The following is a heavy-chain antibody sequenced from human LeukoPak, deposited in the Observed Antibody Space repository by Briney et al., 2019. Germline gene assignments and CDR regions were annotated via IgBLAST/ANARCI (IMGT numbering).Heavy chain of an antibody. CDR2: INHSGST. CDR3: ARVGEQQLVQG. J-gene: IGHJ4*02. D-gene: IGHD6-13*01. CDR1: GGSFSGYY. Sequence: PSETLSLTCAVYGGSFSGYYWSWIRQPPGKGLEWIGEINHSGSTNYNPSLKSRVTISVDTSKNQFSLKLSSVTAADTAVYYCARVGEQQLVQGWGQGTLVTVSS. V-gene: IGHV4-34*01.